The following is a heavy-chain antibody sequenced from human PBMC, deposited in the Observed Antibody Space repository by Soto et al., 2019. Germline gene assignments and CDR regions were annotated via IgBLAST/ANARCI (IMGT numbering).Heavy chain of an antibody. CDR2: ISFGSSFT. CDR1: GFTFSDYY. J-gene: IGHJ5*02. V-gene: IGHV3-11*06. CDR3: ARGLSRRILNYLDP. Sequence: GGSLRLSCAASGFTFSDYYMTWLRQAPGKGPECISYISFGSSFTNYADSVEGRFTISRDNAKNTLYLQMNSLRVEDTAVYYCARGLSRRILNYLDPRGQGVLVTVSS. D-gene: IGHD2-15*01.